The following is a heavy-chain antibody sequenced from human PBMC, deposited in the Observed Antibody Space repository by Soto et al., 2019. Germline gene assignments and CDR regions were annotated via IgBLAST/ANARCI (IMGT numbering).Heavy chain of an antibody. Sequence: EVQLLESGGGLLQPGGSLRLSCAASRFTFSSYAMSWVRQAPGKGLEWVSAISGSGGGTYYGDSVKGRFTISRDNSKNTVYLQMNSLRAEDAAVYYCAKVWGNYGNFDYWGQGTLVTVSS. D-gene: IGHD3-16*01. J-gene: IGHJ4*02. CDR3: AKVWGNYGNFDY. CDR1: RFTFSSYA. V-gene: IGHV3-23*01. CDR2: ISGSGGGT.